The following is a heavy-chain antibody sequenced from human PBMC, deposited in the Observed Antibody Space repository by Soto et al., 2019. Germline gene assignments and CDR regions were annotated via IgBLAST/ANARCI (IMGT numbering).Heavy chain of an antibody. CDR1: GYTFTSYA. D-gene: IGHD4-17*01. Sequence: GASVKVSCKASGYTFTSYAMHWARQAPGQRLEWMGWINAGSGNTKYSQKFQGRVTITRDTSASTAYMELSSLRSEDTAVYYCARVIYGGKSFQHWGQGTLVTVPS. J-gene: IGHJ1*01. CDR2: INAGSGNT. CDR3: ARVIYGGKSFQH. V-gene: IGHV1-3*01.